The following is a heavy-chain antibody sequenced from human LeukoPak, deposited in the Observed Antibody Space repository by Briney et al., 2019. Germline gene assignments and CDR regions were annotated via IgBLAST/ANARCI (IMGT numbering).Heavy chain of an antibody. Sequence: SETLSLTCTVSGGSISTNYWSWIRQPPGKGLEWSGYVNYIGSTNYNPSLNSRVIISVDRSTNQFSLKLNSLTAADTAVYYCARLPYNSAWDYYFDYWGQGALVTVSS. CDR1: GGSISTNY. CDR3: ARLPYNSAWDYYFDY. D-gene: IGHD6-19*01. V-gene: IGHV4-59*01. J-gene: IGHJ4*02. CDR2: VNYIGST.